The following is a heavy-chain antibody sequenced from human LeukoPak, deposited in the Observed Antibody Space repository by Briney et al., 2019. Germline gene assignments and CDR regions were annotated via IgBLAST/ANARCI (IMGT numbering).Heavy chain of an antibody. J-gene: IGHJ3*02. D-gene: IGHD3-22*01. V-gene: IGHV4-39*02. CDR1: DGSIINNNHY. Sequence: SETLSLTCTVSDGSIINNNHYWGWTRQPPGKGLEWIGSISYSGGAAYNPSLRSRVTISVDTSKNQFSLKVNSVTAADTAVYYCAREVEYYDSSGYRPHAFDIWGQGTLVTVSS. CDR3: AREVEYYDSSGYRPHAFDI. CDR2: ISYSGGA.